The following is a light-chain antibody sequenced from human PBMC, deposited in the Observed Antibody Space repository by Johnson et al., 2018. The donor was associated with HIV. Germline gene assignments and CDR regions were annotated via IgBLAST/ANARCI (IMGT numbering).Light chain of an antibody. CDR3: GTWDNSLSAGGV. CDR2: ENN. J-gene: IGLJ1*01. CDR1: SSNIGSNY. V-gene: IGLV1-51*02. Sequence: QSVLTQPPSVSAAPGQKVTISCSGSSSNIGSNYVSWYQQLPGTAPKLLTYENNKRPSGIPDRFSGSKSGTSATLGITGLQTGDEADYYCGTWDNSLSAGGVFGTGTKVTVL.